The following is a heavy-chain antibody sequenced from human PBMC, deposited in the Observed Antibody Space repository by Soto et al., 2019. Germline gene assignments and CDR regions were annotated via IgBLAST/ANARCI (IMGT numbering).Heavy chain of an antibody. Sequence: GGSLRLFCAASGFTFSSYGMHWVRQAPGKGLEWVAVISYDGSNKYYADSVKGRFTISRDNSKNTLYLQMNSLRAEDTAVYYCAKKRSMVRGVNYYYYYYGMDVWGQGTTVTVSS. CDR2: ISYDGSNK. D-gene: IGHD3-10*01. V-gene: IGHV3-30*18. CDR1: GFTFSSYG. J-gene: IGHJ6*02. CDR3: AKKRSMVRGVNYYYYYYGMDV.